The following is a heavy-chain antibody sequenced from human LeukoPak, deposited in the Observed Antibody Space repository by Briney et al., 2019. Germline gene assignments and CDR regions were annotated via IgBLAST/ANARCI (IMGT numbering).Heavy chain of an antibody. CDR1: GGTFSSYA. V-gene: IGHV1-69*04. J-gene: IGHJ4*02. Sequence: SVKVSCKASGGTFSSYAISWVRQAPRQGLEWMGRIIPILGIANYAQKFQGRVTITADKSTSTGYMELSSLRSEDTAVYYCAREAATFGGVIVPHYFDYWGQGTLVTVSS. CDR2: IIPILGIA. D-gene: IGHD3-16*02. CDR3: AREAATFGGVIVPHYFDY.